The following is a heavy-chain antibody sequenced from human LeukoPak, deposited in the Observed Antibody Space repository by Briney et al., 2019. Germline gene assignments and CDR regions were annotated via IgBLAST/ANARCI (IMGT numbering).Heavy chain of an antibody. CDR1: GFIFSSYA. CDR2: ISESGGGT. Sequence: GGSLRLSCAASGFIFSSYAMSWVRQPPGKGLGWVSSISESGGGTYYADSVKGRFTISRDNSKNTLYLQMSSLRAEDTAVYYCAKEAIRISMVSQHWGQGTLVTVSS. D-gene: IGHD3-3*02. V-gene: IGHV3-23*01. J-gene: IGHJ1*01. CDR3: AKEAIRISMVSQH.